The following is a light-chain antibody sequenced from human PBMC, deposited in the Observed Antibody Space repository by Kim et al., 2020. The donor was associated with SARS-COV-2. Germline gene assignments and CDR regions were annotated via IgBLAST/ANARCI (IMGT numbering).Light chain of an antibody. Sequence: EIVLTQSPCTLSLSPGERATLSCRASQSVSSNYLAWYQQKPGQAPRLLIDATSNRATGIPDRFSGSGSGTDFTLTISRLEPEDFAVYHCQQSGTPPQTFGQGTKLEI. J-gene: IGKJ2*01. CDR2: ATS. V-gene: IGKV3-20*01. CDR3: QQSGTPPQT. CDR1: QSVSSNY.